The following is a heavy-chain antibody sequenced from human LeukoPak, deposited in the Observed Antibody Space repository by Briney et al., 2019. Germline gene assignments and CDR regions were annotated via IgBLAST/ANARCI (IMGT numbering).Heavy chain of an antibody. CDR2: IIPIFGTA. CDR1: GVTFRSYA. V-gene: IGHV1-69*13. D-gene: IGHD5-18*01. Sequence: VKVSCKASGVTFRSYAISWVRQAPEQGLEWMGGIIPIFGTANYAQKFQGRVTITADESTSTAYMELSSLGSEDTAVYYCARARLSGYSYGTNWFDPWGQGTLVTVSS. CDR3: ARARLSGYSYGTNWFDP. J-gene: IGHJ5*02.